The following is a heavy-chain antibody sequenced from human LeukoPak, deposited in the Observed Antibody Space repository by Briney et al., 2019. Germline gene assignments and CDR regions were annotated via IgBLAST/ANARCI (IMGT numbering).Heavy chain of an antibody. CDR3: KKAPYSSSWYYFDY. Sequence: PGGSLRLSCAASGFIFHDYGMHWVRQAPGKGLEWVSGISRNSNTIYYADSVKGRFTISRDNAKNPLYLQMNSLRAEDTALYYFKKAPYSSSWYYFDYWGQGTLVTSPQ. D-gene: IGHD6-13*01. J-gene: IGHJ4*02. CDR2: ISRNSNTI. V-gene: IGHV3-9*01. CDR1: GFIFHDYG.